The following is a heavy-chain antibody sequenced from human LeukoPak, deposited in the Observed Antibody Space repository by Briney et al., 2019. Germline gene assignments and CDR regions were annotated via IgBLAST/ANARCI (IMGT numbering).Heavy chain of an antibody. CDR3: ARVLDSSGWPA. J-gene: IGHJ5*02. V-gene: IGHV3-21*01. Sequence: GGSLRLSCAASGFTFSSYRMNWVCAAPGKGLEWVSSISSSSSYIYYADSVKGRFTISRDNAKNSLYLQMNSLRAEDTAVYYCARVLDSSGWPAWGQGTLVTVSS. CDR2: ISSSSSYI. CDR1: GFTFSSYR. D-gene: IGHD6-19*01.